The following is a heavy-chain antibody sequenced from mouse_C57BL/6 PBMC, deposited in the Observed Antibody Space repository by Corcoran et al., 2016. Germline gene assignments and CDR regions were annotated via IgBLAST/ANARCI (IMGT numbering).Heavy chain of an antibody. Sequence: QTQLVQSGPELKKPGETVKIACKASGYTFTTYGMSWVKQAPGKGLKWMGWINTYSGVPTYADDFKGRFAFSLETSASTAYLQINNLKNEDTATYFCARHYCSLYYYAMDYWGQGTSVTVSS. V-gene: IGHV9-3*01. D-gene: IGHD1-1*01. CDR2: INTYSGVP. J-gene: IGHJ4*01. CDR3: ARHYCSLYYYAMDY. CDR1: GYTFTTYG.